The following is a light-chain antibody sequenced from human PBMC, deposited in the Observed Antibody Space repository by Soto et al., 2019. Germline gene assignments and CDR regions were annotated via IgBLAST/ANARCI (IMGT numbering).Light chain of an antibody. V-gene: IGKV3-11*01. J-gene: IGKJ5*01. Sequence: EIVLTQSPVTLSLSPGERATLSCRASQSVSSYLAWYQQNPGQAPRLLIYDASNRATGIPARFSGSGSGTDFTLTISRLEPEDFAVYYCQQRSRWPITFGQGTRLEIK. CDR3: QQRSRWPIT. CDR2: DAS. CDR1: QSVSSY.